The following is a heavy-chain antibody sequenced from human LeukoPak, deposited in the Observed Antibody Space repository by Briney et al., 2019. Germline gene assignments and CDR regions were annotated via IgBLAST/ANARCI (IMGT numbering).Heavy chain of an antibody. D-gene: IGHD6-25*01. CDR1: GITFSSYG. J-gene: IGHJ6*03. CDR2: ISSSSSYI. Sequence: GGSLRLSCAASGITFSSYGMNWVRQAPGEGLGWVSSISSSSSYIYYADSVKGRFTISRDNAKNSLYLQMNSLRAEDTAVYYCAKGVLAAYRYNYYYMDVWGKGTTVTISS. CDR3: AKGVLAAYRYNYYYMDV. V-gene: IGHV3-21*01.